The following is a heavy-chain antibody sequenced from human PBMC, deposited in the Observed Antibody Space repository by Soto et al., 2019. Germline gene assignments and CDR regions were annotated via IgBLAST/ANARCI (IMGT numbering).Heavy chain of an antibody. CDR3: ARVQDARSSSFTPEYYFDY. CDR1: GGTFSSYA. Sequence: QVQLVQSGAEVQKPGSSVKVSCKASGGTFSSYAISWVRQAPGQGLEWMGGIIPIFGTANYAQKFQGRVTITADESTSTAYMELSSLRSEDTAVYYRARVQDARSSSFTPEYYFDYWGQGTLVTVSS. CDR2: IIPIFGTA. J-gene: IGHJ4*02. V-gene: IGHV1-69*01. D-gene: IGHD6-6*01.